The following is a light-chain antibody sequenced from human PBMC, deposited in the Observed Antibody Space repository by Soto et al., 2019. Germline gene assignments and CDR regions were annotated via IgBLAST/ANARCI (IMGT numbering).Light chain of an antibody. V-gene: IGKV3D-20*01. J-gene: IGKJ1*01. CDR2: DTS. CDR1: QSVSSSF. CDR3: QQYGSSPWT. Sequence: TVLTQSPGTLSLSPGERATLSCGASQSVSSSFFAWYRQKPGLAPRLLIYDTSGRATGTPDRFSGSGSGTGFTLTISRLESEDFAVYSCQQYGSSPWTFGQGTKVEVK.